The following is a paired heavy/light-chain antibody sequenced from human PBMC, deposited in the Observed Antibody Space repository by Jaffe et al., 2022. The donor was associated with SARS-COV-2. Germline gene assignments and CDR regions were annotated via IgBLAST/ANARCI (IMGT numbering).Heavy chain of an antibody. CDR2: IKYDGSDE. V-gene: IGHV3-7*01. CDR1: GFSFSSYW. CDR3: AREDLKSFDM. Sequence: EVQLVESGGGLVQPGGSLRLSCAASGFSFSSYWMTWVRQAPGKGLEWVANIKYDGSDESYMDSVKGRFTISRVNAKNSLFLQMNSLRAEDTAVYYCAREDLKSFDMWGQGTTVTVSS. J-gene: IGHJ3*02.
Light chain of an antibody. CDR2: KAF. Sequence: DVVMTQTPLSSPVTLGQPASISCRSSQSLVHRDGNTYLSWLHQRPGQPPRLLIYKAFNRFSGVPDRFSGSGAGTDFTLRISRVEAEDVGVYYCMQTTQSKTFGQGTKLEIK. V-gene: IGKV2-24*01. CDR3: MQTTQSKT. J-gene: IGKJ2*01. CDR1: QSLVHRDGNTY.